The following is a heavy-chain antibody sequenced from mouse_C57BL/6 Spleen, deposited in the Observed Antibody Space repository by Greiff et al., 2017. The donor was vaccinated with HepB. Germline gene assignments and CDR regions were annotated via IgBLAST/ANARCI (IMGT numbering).Heavy chain of an antibody. D-gene: IGHD2-3*01. CDR3: ARRVYDGYPDY. CDR2: IYPGSGNT. CDR1: GYTFTDYY. V-gene: IGHV1-76*01. J-gene: IGHJ4*01. Sequence: QVQLQQSGAELVRPGASVKLSCKASGYTFTDYYINWVEQRPGQGLEWIARIYPGSGNTYYNEKFKGKATLTAEKSSSTAYMQLSSLTSEDSAVYFCARRVYDGYPDYWGQGTSVTVSS.